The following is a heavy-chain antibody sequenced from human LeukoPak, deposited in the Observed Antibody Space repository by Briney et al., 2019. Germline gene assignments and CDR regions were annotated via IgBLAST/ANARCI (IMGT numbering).Heavy chain of an antibody. Sequence: GGSLRLSCAASGFTFSSYEMNWVRQAPGKGLEWVSYISSSGSTIYYADSVKGRFTISRDNSKSTLYLQMNSLRTEDTAVYYCARELNIGAAGTYFDYWGQGTLVTVSS. D-gene: IGHD6-13*01. CDR3: ARELNIGAAGTYFDY. CDR1: GFTFSSYE. V-gene: IGHV3-48*03. J-gene: IGHJ4*02. CDR2: ISSSGSTI.